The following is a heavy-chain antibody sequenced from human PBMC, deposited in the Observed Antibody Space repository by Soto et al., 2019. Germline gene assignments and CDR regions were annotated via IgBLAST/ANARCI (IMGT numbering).Heavy chain of an antibody. J-gene: IGHJ6*02. CDR3: ARXXXLLSXTPDYGMDV. Sequence: VKVSCKASGGTFSSYAISWVRQAPGQGLEWMGGIIPIFGTANYAQKFQGRVTITADESTSTAYMELSSLRSEDTAVYYCARXXXLLSXTPDYGMDVWGQGTTVTVSS. CDR2: IIPIFGTA. CDR1: GGTFSSYA. V-gene: IGHV1-69*13.